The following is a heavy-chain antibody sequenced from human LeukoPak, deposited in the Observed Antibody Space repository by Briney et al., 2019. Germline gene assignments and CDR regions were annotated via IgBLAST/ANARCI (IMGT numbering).Heavy chain of an antibody. Sequence: ASVKVSCKASGGTFSSYAISWVRQAPGQALEWMGRIIPIFGTAKYAQKFQGRVTITTDESTSTAYMELSSLRSEDTAVYYCASGGQYYDSVWGSYRPHGYAFDIWGQGTMVTVSS. CDR1: GGTFSSYA. CDR3: ASGGQYYDSVWGSYRPHGYAFDI. CDR2: IIPIFGTA. V-gene: IGHV1-69*05. J-gene: IGHJ3*02. D-gene: IGHD3-16*02.